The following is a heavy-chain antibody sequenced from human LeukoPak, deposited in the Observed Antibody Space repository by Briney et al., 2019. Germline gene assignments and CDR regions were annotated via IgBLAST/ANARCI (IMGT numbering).Heavy chain of an antibody. D-gene: IGHD3-22*01. Sequence: ASVKVSCKASGYNFMSYGMHWVRQAPGQGLEWMGWINTNTGNPTYAQGFTGRFVFSLDISVSTAYLQISSLKAEDTAVYYCAREVAYYDSSGYYPALDYWGQGTLVTVSS. CDR3: AREVAYYDSSGYYPALDY. CDR1: GYNFMSYG. J-gene: IGHJ4*02. CDR2: INTNTGNP. V-gene: IGHV7-4-1*02.